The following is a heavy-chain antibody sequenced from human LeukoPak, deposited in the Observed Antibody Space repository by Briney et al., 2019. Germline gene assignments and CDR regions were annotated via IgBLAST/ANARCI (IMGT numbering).Heavy chain of an antibody. CDR2: ISYDGSNK. V-gene: IGHV3-30*04. Sequence: PGGSLRLSCAASGFTFSSYAMHWVRQAPGKGLEWVAVISYDGSNKYYADSVKGRFTISRDNSKNTLYLQMNSLRAEDTAVYYCARDADPSGGYNYRGSIDYWGQGTLVTVSS. D-gene: IGHD5-24*01. CDR3: ARDADPSGGYNYRGSIDY. CDR1: GFTFSSYA. J-gene: IGHJ4*02.